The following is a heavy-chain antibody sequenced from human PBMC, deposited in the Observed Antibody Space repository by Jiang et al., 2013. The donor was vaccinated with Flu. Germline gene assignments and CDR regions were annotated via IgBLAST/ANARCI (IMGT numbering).Heavy chain of an antibody. J-gene: IGHJ4*02. V-gene: IGHV3-33*01. CDR1: GFTFSSYG. Sequence: QLLESGGGVVQPGRSLRLSCAASGFTFSSYGMHWVRQAPGKGLEWVAVIWYDGSNKYYADSVKGRFTISRDNSKNTLYLQMNSLRAEDTAVYYCARDDSGYSYGPYFDYWGQGTLVTVSS. CDR3: ARDDSGYSYGPYFDY. CDR2: IWYDGSNK. D-gene: IGHD5-18*01.